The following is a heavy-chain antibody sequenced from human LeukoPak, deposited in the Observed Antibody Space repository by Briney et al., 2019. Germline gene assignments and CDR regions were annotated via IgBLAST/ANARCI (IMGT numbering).Heavy chain of an antibody. V-gene: IGHV3-21*01. Sequence: PGGSLRLSCEAPGFTFDTYTMNWVRQVPGKGLEWVSSISSGSSYIFYGDSMKGRFTISRENAKSSLYLQMNGLRPEDSAVYYCARVRSAGYYGMDVWGQGTTVTVSS. J-gene: IGHJ6*02. D-gene: IGHD6-13*01. CDR2: ISSGSSYI. CDR3: ARVRSAGYYGMDV. CDR1: GFTFDTYT.